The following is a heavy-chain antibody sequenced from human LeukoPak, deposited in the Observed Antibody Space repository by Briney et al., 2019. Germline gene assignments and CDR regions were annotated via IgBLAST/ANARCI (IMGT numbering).Heavy chain of an antibody. CDR2: ISGSGGST. V-gene: IGHV3-23*01. J-gene: IGHJ3*02. CDR3: AKDLGLCYGSSGDDAFDI. Sequence: GGSLRLSCAASGFTFSSYAMSWVRQAPGKGLEWVSAISGSGGSTYYADSVKGRFTISRDNSKNTLYLQMNSLRAEDTAVYYCAKDLGLCYGSSGDDAFDIWGQGTMVTVSS. CDR1: GFTFSSYA. D-gene: IGHD3-22*01.